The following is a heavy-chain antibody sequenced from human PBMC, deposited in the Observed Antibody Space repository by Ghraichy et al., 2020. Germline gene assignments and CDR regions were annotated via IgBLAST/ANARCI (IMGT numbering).Heavy chain of an antibody. V-gene: IGHV4-59*01. CDR3: ARGFVPAADYYYYYMDV. CDR1: GGSISSYY. D-gene: IGHD2-2*01. J-gene: IGHJ6*03. CDR2: IYYSGST. Sequence: SETLSLTCTVSGGSISSYYWSWIRQPPGKGLEWIGYIYYSGSTNYNPSLKSRVTISVDTSKNQFSLKLSSVTAADTAVYYCARGFVPAADYYYYYMDVWGKGTTVTVSS.